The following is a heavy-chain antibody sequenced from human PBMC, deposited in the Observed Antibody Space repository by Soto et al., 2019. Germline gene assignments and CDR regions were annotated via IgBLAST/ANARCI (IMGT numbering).Heavy chain of an antibody. Sequence: GGSLRLSCAASGLTFSGSAMHWVRQASGKGLEWVGRIRSKANSYATAYAASVKGRFTISRDDSKNTAYLQMNSLKTEDTAVYYCTRHRAPELRAGGMDVWGQGTTVTVS. D-gene: IGHD1-26*01. CDR2: IRSKANSYAT. J-gene: IGHJ6*02. V-gene: IGHV3-73*01. CDR3: TRHRAPELRAGGMDV. CDR1: GLTFSGSA.